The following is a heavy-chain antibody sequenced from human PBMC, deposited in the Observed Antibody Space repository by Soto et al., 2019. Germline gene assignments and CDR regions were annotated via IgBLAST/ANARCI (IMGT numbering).Heavy chain of an antibody. V-gene: IGHV3-23*01. J-gene: IGHJ4*02. Sequence: EVQLLESGGGLVQAGGSRRLSCVGSGFGFDSYAMSWVRQAPVKGLEWVSGIGSSGGAIGYADSVRGRFTISRDNSRNALYLHMNSLRAGDTAVYYCAKALWFGESSHYFDYWGPGTLVTVAS. CDR2: IGSSGGAI. CDR1: GFGFDSYA. CDR3: AKALWFGESSHYFDY. D-gene: IGHD3-10*01.